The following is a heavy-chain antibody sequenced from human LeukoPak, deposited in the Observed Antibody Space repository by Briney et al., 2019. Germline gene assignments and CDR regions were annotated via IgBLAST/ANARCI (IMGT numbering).Heavy chain of an antibody. D-gene: IGHD3-22*01. CDR2: ISYDGSNK. V-gene: IGHV3-30*03. J-gene: IGHJ4*02. CDR1: GFTFSSYG. CDR3: ARDQYYYDSSGYLDY. Sequence: PGRSLRLSCAASGFTFSSYGMHWVRQAPGKGLEWVAVISYDGSNKYYADSVKGRFTISRDNSKNTLYLQMNSLRAEDTAVYYCARDQYYYDSSGYLDYWGQGTLVTVSS.